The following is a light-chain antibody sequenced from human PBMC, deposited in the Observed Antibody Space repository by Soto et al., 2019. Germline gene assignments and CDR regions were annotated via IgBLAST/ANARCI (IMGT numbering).Light chain of an antibody. CDR3: QQYKNWPL. Sequence: MMMTQSPATLSVXPGERVTLSCRTSHSVNSHVAWYQQKPGQAPRLLLYGASTRATGIPVRFSGSGFGTEFTLTISSLQSEDFAVYYCQQYKNWPLFGQGTRLEI. V-gene: IGKV3-15*01. CDR1: HSVNSH. CDR2: GAS. J-gene: IGKJ5*01.